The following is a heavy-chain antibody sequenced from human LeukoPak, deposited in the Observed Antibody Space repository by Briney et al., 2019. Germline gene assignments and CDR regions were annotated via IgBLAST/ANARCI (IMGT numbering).Heavy chain of an antibody. CDR3: SRGPSGYHNT. Sequence: GGSLRLSCAASGFTFSSYAMSWVRQAPGKGLEWVSAISGSGGSTYYADSVKGRFTISRDNSKNTLYLQMNSLRAEDTAVYYCSRGPSGYHNTGGQGTLVTVSS. V-gene: IGHV3-23*01. CDR2: ISGSGGST. J-gene: IGHJ4*02. CDR1: GFTFSSYA. D-gene: IGHD5-12*01.